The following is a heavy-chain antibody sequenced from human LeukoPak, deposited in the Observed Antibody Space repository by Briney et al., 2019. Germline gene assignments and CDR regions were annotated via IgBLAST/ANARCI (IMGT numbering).Heavy chain of an antibody. CDR2: IRYDGGNK. Sequence: GGSLRLSCAASGFTFSTYGMHWVRQAPGKGLEWVAVIRYDGGNKYYGDSVKGRFTISRDNSKNTLYLQMNSLRAEDTAVYYCARALSAMVPDYWGQGTLVTVSS. D-gene: IGHD5-18*01. V-gene: IGHV3-33*01. CDR3: ARALSAMVPDY. CDR1: GFTFSTYG. J-gene: IGHJ4*02.